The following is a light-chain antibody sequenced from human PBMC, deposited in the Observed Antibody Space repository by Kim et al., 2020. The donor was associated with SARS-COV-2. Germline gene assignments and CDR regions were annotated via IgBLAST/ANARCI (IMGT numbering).Light chain of an antibody. J-gene: IGLJ1*01. CDR2: DVS. Sequence: SPGQEVTISCTGTSSDVGGYNYVSWYQQHPGKAPKLMIYDVSKRPSGVPDRFSGSKSGNTASLTISGLQAEDEADYYCCSYAGSYVFGTGTKVTVL. CDR1: SSDVGGYNY. CDR3: CSYAGSYV. V-gene: IGLV2-11*01.